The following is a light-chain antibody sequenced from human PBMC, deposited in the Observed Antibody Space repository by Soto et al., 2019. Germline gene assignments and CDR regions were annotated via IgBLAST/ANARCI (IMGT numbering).Light chain of an antibody. CDR3: QQRSSWPLT. Sequence: EFVLTQSPATLSLSPGERATLSCRASQSVSSYLAWYQQKPGQAPRLLIYDASNRATGIPARFSGSGSGTDFTLTISSLEPEDCAGYYCQQRSSWPLTFGGGTKVEI. CDR1: QSVSSY. V-gene: IGKV3-11*01. J-gene: IGKJ4*01. CDR2: DAS.